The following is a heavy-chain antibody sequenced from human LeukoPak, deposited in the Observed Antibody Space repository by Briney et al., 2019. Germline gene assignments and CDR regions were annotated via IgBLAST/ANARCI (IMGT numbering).Heavy chain of an antibody. CDR3: ARACSGGSCYFYAFDI. D-gene: IGHD2-15*01. V-gene: IGHV3-23*01. J-gene: IGHJ3*02. Sequence: GSLRLSCVASGFTFNNYAMSWVRQAPGKGLEWVSAISDDGGSTYYADSVKGRFTISRDNSKNTLYLQINSLRAEDTAVYYCARACSGGSCYFYAFDIWGQGTMVTVSS. CDR1: GFTFNNYA. CDR2: ISDDGGST.